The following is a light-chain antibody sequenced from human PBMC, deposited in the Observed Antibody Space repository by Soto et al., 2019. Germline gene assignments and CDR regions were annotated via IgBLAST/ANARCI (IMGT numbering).Light chain of an antibody. CDR3: QQYHKWPIT. J-gene: IGKJ5*01. Sequence: VLTQSPATLSLSPGERATLSCRASLDVNSYLAWYQQKPGQAPRLLIYRASTRAAGLPDRFSGSGSGTEFTLTISSLQSEDFAVYYCQQYHKWPITFGQGTRLEIK. CDR1: LDVNSY. CDR2: RAS. V-gene: IGKV3-15*01.